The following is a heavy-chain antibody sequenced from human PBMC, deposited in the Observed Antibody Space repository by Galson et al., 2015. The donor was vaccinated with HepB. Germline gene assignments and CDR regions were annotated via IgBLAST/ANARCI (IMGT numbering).Heavy chain of an antibody. CDR1: GFTFSNYG. Sequence: SLRLSCAASGFTFSNYGMHWVRQAPGKGLEWVALISYDGTNKYYADSVKGRFTISRDNSKNTVYLQMNSLGAEDTAVYYCAKDGHAYYYDSSGYFSSPFDCWGQGTLVTVSS. CDR2: ISYDGTNK. D-gene: IGHD3-22*01. V-gene: IGHV3-30*18. J-gene: IGHJ4*02. CDR3: AKDGHAYYYDSSGYFSSPFDC.